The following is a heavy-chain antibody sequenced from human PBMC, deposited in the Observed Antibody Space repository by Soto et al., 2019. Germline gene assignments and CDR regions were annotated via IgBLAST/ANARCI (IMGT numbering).Heavy chain of an antibody. CDR1: GFTFSSDG. CDR3: AKDCYSAGNCYSDT. J-gene: IGHJ5*02. V-gene: IGHV3-30*18. Sequence: GGSLRVSCATSGFTFSSDGMHWVRQAPGKGLEWVALISYDGSNKNYADSVKGRFTISRDNSKNTLYLQMNSLRAEDTAVYYCAKDCYSAGNCYSDTWAQRSPLTVSS. D-gene: IGHD2-15*01. CDR2: ISYDGSNK.